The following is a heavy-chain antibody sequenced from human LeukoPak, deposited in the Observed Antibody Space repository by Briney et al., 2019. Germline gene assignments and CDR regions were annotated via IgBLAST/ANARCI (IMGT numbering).Heavy chain of an antibody. D-gene: IGHD5-24*01. CDR2: FDPEDGET. J-gene: IGHJ4*02. Sequence: ASVKVSCKVSGYTLTELSMHWVRQAPGKGLEWMGGFDPEDGETIYAQKFQGRVTITADKSTSTAYMELSSLRSEDTAVYYCARALCSGYTDYWGQGTLVTVSS. CDR1: GYTLTELS. CDR3: ARALCSGYTDY. V-gene: IGHV1-24*01.